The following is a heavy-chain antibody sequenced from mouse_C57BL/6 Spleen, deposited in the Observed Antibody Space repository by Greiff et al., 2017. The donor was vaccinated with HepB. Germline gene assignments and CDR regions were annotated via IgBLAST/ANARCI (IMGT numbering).Heavy chain of an antibody. CDR3: TTGLRQDWYFDV. D-gene: IGHD2-4*01. CDR1: GFNIKDDY. V-gene: IGHV14-4*01. CDR2: IDPENGDT. J-gene: IGHJ1*03. Sequence: EVQLQQSGAELVRPGASVKLSCTASGFNIKDDYMHWVKQRPEQGLEWIGWIDPENGDTEYASKFQGKATITADTSSNTAYLQLSSLTSEDTAVYYCTTGLRQDWYFDVWGTGTTVTVSS.